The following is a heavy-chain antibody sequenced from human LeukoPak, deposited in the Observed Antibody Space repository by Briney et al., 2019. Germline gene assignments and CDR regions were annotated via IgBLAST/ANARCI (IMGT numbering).Heavy chain of an antibody. Sequence: ASVKVSCKASRGTFSSYAISWVRQAPGQGLEWMGWINPNSGGTNYAQKFQGRVTMTRDTSISTAYMELSRLRSDDTAVYYCARVAYSSGWYEFGYWGQGTLVTVSS. V-gene: IGHV1-2*02. CDR3: ARVAYSSGWYEFGY. CDR1: RGTFSSYA. D-gene: IGHD6-19*01. CDR2: INPNSGGT. J-gene: IGHJ4*02.